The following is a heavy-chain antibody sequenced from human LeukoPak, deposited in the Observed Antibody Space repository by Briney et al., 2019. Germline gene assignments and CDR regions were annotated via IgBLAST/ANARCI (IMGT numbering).Heavy chain of an antibody. J-gene: IGHJ4*02. CDR3: ARVSSGYRYGNFDS. CDR2: IYSTGST. Sequence: PSETLSLTCTVSGDSLSTYYWSWIRQPPGKGLEWIGYIYSTGSTDYSPSLKSRITVSIDTSKNQFSLKLSSVTAADTAVYYCARVSSGYRYGNFDSWGQGTLVTVSS. V-gene: IGHV4-59*01. D-gene: IGHD5-18*01. CDR1: GDSLSTYY.